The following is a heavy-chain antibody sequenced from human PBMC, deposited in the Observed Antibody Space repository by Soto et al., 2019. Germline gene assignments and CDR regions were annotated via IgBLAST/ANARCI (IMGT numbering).Heavy chain of an antibody. V-gene: IGHV3-30-3*01. J-gene: IGHJ4*02. CDR3: ARDKRDLRFLEWSYYFDY. D-gene: IGHD3-3*01. CDR1: GFTFSSSA. Sequence: QVQLVESGGGVVQPGRSLRLSCAASGFTFSSSAMHWVRQAPGKGLEWVAVISYDGSNKYYADSVKGRFTISRDNSKNTLYLQMNSLRPEDTAVYYCARDKRDLRFLEWSYYFDYWGEGTLVTVSS. CDR2: ISYDGSNK.